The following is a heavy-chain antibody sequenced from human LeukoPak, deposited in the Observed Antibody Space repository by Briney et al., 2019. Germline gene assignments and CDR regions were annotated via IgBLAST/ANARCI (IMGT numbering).Heavy chain of an antibody. CDR1: GGSFSHNY. CDR2: ISHSGDIT. CDR3: ARVSDITARPCDN. Sequence: SETLSLTCAVYGGSFSHNYWTWIRQTPGRGLEWIGEISHSGDITNHNPSLGSRVTISVDSSKNQFSLRVTSVTAADTGIYYCARVSDITARPCDNWGPGTPVIVSS. D-gene: IGHD1-1*01. J-gene: IGHJ4*02. V-gene: IGHV4-34*01.